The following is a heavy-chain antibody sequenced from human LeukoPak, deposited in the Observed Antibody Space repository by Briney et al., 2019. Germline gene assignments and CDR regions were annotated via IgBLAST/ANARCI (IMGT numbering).Heavy chain of an antibody. V-gene: IGHV1-69*06. Sequence: SVKDSCQASGGTFISYAISWVRQAPGQGLEWMGGIIPIFGTANYAQKFQGRVTITADKSTSTAYMELSSLRSEDTAVYYCASLGVVRGVTIDYWGQGTLVTVSS. D-gene: IGHD3-10*01. CDR2: IIPIFGTA. CDR1: GGTFISYA. CDR3: ASLGVVRGVTIDY. J-gene: IGHJ4*02.